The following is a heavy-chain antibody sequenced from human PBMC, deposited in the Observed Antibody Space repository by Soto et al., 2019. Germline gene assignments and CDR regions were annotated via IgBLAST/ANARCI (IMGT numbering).Heavy chain of an antibody. D-gene: IGHD4-4*01. V-gene: IGHV5-51*01. CDR2: IYPGDSDT. CDR1: GYSFTSYW. J-gene: IGHJ6*03. CDR3: ARHDLQYKGDYYYYYMDV. Sequence: GESLKISCKGSGYSFTSYWIGWVRQMPGKGLEWMGIIYPGDSDTRYSPSFQGQVTISADKSISTAYLQWSSLKASDTAMYYCARHDLQYKGDYYYYYMDVWGKGTTVTVSS.